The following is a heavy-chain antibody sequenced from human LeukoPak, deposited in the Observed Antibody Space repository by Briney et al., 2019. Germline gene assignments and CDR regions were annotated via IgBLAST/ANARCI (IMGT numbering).Heavy chain of an antibody. CDR1: GYSFTSYW. CDR2: IYPGDSDT. CDR3: ARQRGYCSSTSCYRHFDY. D-gene: IGHD2-2*01. J-gene: IGHJ4*02. V-gene: IGHV5-51*01. Sequence: GESLTISCKGSGYSFTSYWIGWVRQMPGKGLEWMGIIYPGDSDTRYSPSFQGQVTISADKSISTAYLQWSSLKASGTAMYYCARQRGYCSSTSCYRHFDYWGQGTLVTVSS.